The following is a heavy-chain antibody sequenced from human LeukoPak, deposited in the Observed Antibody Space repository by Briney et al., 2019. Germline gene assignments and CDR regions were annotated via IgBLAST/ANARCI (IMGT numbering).Heavy chain of an antibody. J-gene: IGHJ6*04. CDR3: ASSPMVESSGWYAGYYYYGMDV. CDR2: IIPIFGTA. Sequence: GASVRVSCKASGGTFSSYAISWVRQAPGQGLEWMGGIIPIFGTANYAQKFQGRVTITADKSTSTAYMELSSLRSEDTAVYYCASSPMVESSGWYAGYYYYGMDVWGKGTTVTVSS. D-gene: IGHD6-19*01. V-gene: IGHV1-69*06. CDR1: GGTFSSYA.